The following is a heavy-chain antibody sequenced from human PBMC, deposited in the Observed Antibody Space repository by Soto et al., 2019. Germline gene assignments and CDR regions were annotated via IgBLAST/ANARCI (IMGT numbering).Heavy chain of an antibody. CDR1: GGSISSGGYY. Sequence: LSLTCTVSGGSISSGGYYWSWIRQHPGKGLEWIGYIYYSGSTYYNPSLKSRVTISVDTSKNQFSLKLSSVTAADTAVYYCARVRKESVTIFGVVIRYYFDYWGQGTLVTVSS. D-gene: IGHD3-3*01. J-gene: IGHJ4*02. CDR3: ARVRKESVTIFGVVIRYYFDY. V-gene: IGHV4-31*03. CDR2: IYYSGST.